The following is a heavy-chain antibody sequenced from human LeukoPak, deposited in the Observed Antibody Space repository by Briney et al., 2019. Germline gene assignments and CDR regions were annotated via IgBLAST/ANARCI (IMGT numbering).Heavy chain of an antibody. CDR2: INQHRRVK. J-gene: IGHJ4*02. Sequence: GGSVTLSCSACGFTLYDYWRMGLAPAPGKGRECVADINQHRRVKLHVDSVAGRFPISKYNTKNSLVLEMATLQFEGAAVHYCAASGPNNSWGQGTLVTVSS. V-gene: IGHV3-7*01. CDR1: GFTLYDYW. D-gene: IGHD3-10*01. CDR3: AASGPNNS.